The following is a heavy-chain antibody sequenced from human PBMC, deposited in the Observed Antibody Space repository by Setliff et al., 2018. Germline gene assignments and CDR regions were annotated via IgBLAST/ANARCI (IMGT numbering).Heavy chain of an antibody. CDR3: AKGQGQYYDSSGYYGRVLDY. CDR2: ITFGSLSR. Sequence: RLSCAASGFTFSDYYMSWVRQAPGKGLEWVSAITFGSLSRYYADSVKGRFTISRDNSKNTLFLEMNSLRTEDTAVYYCAKGQGQYYDSSGYYGRVLDYWGQGTLVTVSS. D-gene: IGHD3-22*01. V-gene: IGHV3-23*01. CDR1: GFTFSDYY. J-gene: IGHJ4*02.